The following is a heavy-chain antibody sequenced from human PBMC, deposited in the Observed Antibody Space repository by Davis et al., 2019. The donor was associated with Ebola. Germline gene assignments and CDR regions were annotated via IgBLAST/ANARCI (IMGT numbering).Heavy chain of an antibody. V-gene: IGHV3-74*01. CDR2: INSDGSST. CDR1: GFTFSSYW. CDR3: ARGGSGFDP. D-gene: IGHD3-10*01. Sequence: GESLKISCAASGFTFSSYWMHWVRQAPGKGLVWVSRINSDGSSTSYADSVKGRFTISRDNAKNTLYLQMNSLRAEDTAVNYCARGGSGFDPWGQGNLVTVSS. J-gene: IGHJ5*02.